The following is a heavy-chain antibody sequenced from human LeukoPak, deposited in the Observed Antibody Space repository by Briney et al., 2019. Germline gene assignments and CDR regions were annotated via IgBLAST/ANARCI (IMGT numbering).Heavy chain of an antibody. J-gene: IGHJ4*02. CDR3: AKTTTGYSSGRFPGWPVDY. CDR2: IFGSGGST. V-gene: IGHV3-23*01. D-gene: IGHD6-19*01. CDR1: GFTFSSYA. Sequence: SGGSLRLSCAASGFTFSSYATYWVRQAPGKGLGWVSGIFGSGGSTHYAHSVKGGFTISRDNSKNTVYLQMNSLRSEDTAVYYCAKTTTGYSSGRFPGWPVDYWGQGTLVTVSS.